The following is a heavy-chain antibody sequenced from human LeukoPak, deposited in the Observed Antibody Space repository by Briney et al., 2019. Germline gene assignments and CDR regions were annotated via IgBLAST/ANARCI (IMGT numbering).Heavy chain of an antibody. D-gene: IGHD6-13*01. CDR1: GFTFSSYW. Sequence: GGSLRLSCAASGFTFSSYWMHWVRQAPGKGLVWVSRINSDGSSTSYADSVKGRFTISRDNAKNTLYLQMNSLRAEDTAVYYCAREIAAAGTAFDYWGQGTLVTVSS. J-gene: IGHJ4*02. CDR3: AREIAAAGTAFDY. CDR2: INSDGSST. V-gene: IGHV3-74*01.